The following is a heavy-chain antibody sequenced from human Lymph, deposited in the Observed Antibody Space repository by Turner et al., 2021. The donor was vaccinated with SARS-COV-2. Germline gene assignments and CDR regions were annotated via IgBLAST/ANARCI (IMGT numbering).Heavy chain of an antibody. D-gene: IGHD6-13*01. Sequence: EVQLEKTGGGLIQPGGSLRLSCAASGIIVSRNYMNWVRQAPGKGLEWVSVIYSGGTTYYADSVKGRFTISRDNSKNTLYLQMNSLRVEDTAVYYCARDLGTYGMDVWGQGTTVTVSS. CDR1: GIIVSRNY. CDR3: ARDLGTYGMDV. V-gene: IGHV3-53*02. J-gene: IGHJ6*02. CDR2: IYSGGTT.